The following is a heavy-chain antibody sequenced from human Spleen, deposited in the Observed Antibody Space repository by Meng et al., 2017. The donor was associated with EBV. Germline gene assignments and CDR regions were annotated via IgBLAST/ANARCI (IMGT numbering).Heavy chain of an antibody. V-gene: IGHV1-2*06. J-gene: IGHJ5*02. CDR2: INPNSGGT. CDR3: ARAKIGWFDP. D-gene: IGHD5-12*01. CDR1: GYTFPGNY. Sequence: QWQLVQAGGGGKMPGDAVKGSCKDSGYTFPGNYIHWVRQAPGQGLEWMGRINPNSGGTKFAQRFQGRVTMTRDTSISTAYMEVSSLTSDDTAVYYCARAKIGWFDPWGQGTLVTVSS.